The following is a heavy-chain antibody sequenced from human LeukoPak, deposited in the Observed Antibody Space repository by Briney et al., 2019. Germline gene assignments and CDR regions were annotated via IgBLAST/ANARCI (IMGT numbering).Heavy chain of an antibody. D-gene: IGHD6-13*01. CDR1: GFSFSTYS. V-gene: IGHV3-21*06. J-gene: IGHJ4*02. CDR3: AREPIAAAGNGVDF. CDR2: ISSSSYL. Sequence: GGSLRLSCAASGFSFSTYSMNWVRQAPGKGQEWVSSISSSSYLYYADSIKGRFTISRDNAKNSLFLQMNSLRAEDTAVYYCAREPIAAAGNGVDFWGQGTLVTVSS.